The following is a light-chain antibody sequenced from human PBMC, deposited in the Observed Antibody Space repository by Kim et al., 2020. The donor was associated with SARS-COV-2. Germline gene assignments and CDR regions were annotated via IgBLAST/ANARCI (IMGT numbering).Light chain of an antibody. J-gene: IGLJ3*02. CDR3: AAWDDSLNGWV. CDR2: GNN. Sequence: GQRITISCSGSSSNIGSNTVHWYQQLPGTAPKLLIYGNNQRPSGVPHRFSGSKSGTSASLAISGLQSEDEADYYCAAWDDSLNGWVFGRGTQLTVL. CDR1: SSNIGSNT. V-gene: IGLV1-44*01.